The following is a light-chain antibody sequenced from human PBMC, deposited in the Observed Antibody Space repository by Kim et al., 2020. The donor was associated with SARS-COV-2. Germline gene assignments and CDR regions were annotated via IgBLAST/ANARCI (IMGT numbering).Light chain of an antibody. CDR3: QKYGSSLPT. V-gene: IGKV3-20*01. Sequence: ELVFSSPAFVLPLSPRARAILSCRASPSVTGSLLAGYQEKAGQAPRVLIYGASSRATGIPDRFSGSGSGTDFTLTISRLEPEDFAVYYCQKYGSSLPTSGGGTKVDI. CDR1: PSVTGSL. CDR2: GAS. J-gene: IGKJ4*01.